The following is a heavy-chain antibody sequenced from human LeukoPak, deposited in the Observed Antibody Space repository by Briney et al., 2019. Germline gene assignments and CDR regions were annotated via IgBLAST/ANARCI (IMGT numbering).Heavy chain of an antibody. J-gene: IGHJ4*02. CDR1: GASISRSSYV. CDR2: IYYSGST. V-gene: IGHV4-39*01. CDR3: ARYTYSPVVGDY. Sequence: PSETVSLTYSASGASISRSSYVCGWIRQPPGKGLEWIGSIYYSGSTYYNPSLKSRVTISVDTSKNQFSLKVSSVTAADTAVYERARYTYSPVVGDYWGRGSLVTVSS. D-gene: IGHD2-2*02.